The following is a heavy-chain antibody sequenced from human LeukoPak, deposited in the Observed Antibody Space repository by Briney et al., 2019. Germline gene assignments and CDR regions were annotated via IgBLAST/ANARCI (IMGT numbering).Heavy chain of an antibody. J-gene: IGHJ4*02. Sequence: ASVKVSCKASGYTFTGYYIHWVRQAPGQGLEWMGRINPNSGGTNYAQKFQGRVTMTRDTSIGTAYMELSRLRSDGTAVYYCARAENGDYAFDYWGQGTLVTVSS. V-gene: IGHV1-2*06. CDR1: GYTFTGYY. CDR2: INPNSGGT. D-gene: IGHD4-17*01. CDR3: ARAENGDYAFDY.